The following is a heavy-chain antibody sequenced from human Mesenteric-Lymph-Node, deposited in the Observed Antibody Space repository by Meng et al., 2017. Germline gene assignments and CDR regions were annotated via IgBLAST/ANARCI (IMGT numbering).Heavy chain of an antibody. Sequence: SVKVSCKASGGAFNIFGIHWVRQAPGQGLEWMGGIIPIFGTANYAQKFQGRVTMTTDTSTSTAYMELRSLKSDDTAVYYCARVEYSTGCDYWGQGTLVTVSS. V-gene: IGHV1-69*05. CDR3: ARVEYSTGCDY. D-gene: IGHD6-19*01. CDR2: IIPIFGTA. CDR1: GGAFNIFG. J-gene: IGHJ4*02.